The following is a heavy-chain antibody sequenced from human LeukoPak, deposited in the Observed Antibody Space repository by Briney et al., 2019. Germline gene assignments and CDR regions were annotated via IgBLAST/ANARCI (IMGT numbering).Heavy chain of an antibody. D-gene: IGHD3-10*02. CDR1: GYTLTELS. V-gene: IGHV1-24*01. CDR3: ATPKVYYYGPGVEYYFDY. CDR2: FDAEERET. J-gene: IGHJ4*02. Sequence: ASVKVSCKVSGYTLTELSMHWVRQAPGKGLEWMGGFDAEERETIYAQKFQGRVTMTEDTSTDTAYMELSSLRSEDTAVYYCATPKVYYYGPGVEYYFDYWGQGTLVTVSS.